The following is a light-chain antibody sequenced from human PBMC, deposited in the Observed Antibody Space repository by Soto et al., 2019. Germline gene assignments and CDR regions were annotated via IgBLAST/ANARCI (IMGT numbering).Light chain of an antibody. CDR2: DAS. CDR3: QQYNSMLS. V-gene: IGKV1-33*01. CDR1: HDVSRN. Sequence: DIQMTQSPSSLSASVGDRVTIACQSSHDVSRNLHWFQQKPGEAPKLLIYDASNLERGVPSRFSASGSGTDFTFTISSLQPEDVATYYCQQYNSMLSFGGGTEIELK. J-gene: IGKJ4*01.